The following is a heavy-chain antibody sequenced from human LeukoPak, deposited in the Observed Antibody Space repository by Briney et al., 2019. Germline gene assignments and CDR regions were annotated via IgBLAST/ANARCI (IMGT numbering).Heavy chain of an antibody. CDR3: ARGFRDENWFDP. D-gene: IGHD3-10*01. CDR1: GGSISSGSYY. J-gene: IGHJ5*02. Sequence: SQTLSLTCTVSGGSISSGSYYWSWIRQPAGKGLEWIGRIYTSGSTNYNPSLKSRVTISVDTSKNQFSLKLSSVTAAHTAVYYCARGFRDENWFDPWGQGTLVTVSS. CDR2: IYTSGST. V-gene: IGHV4-61*02.